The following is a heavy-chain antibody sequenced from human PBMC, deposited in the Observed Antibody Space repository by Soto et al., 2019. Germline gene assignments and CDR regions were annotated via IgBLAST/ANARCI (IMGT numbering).Heavy chain of an antibody. D-gene: IGHD6-19*01. Sequence: SETLSLTCSVSGGSISGSYWSWIRQSPGKGLEWLGYVYYTGSTNYSPSLRSRVSISVNTSKNEFSLRLSSVTAADTAVYFCARSVAVPGAHIDYWGQGTQVTVSS. CDR3: ARSVAVPGAHIDY. J-gene: IGHJ4*02. CDR2: VYYTGST. CDR1: GGSISGSY. V-gene: IGHV4-59*01.